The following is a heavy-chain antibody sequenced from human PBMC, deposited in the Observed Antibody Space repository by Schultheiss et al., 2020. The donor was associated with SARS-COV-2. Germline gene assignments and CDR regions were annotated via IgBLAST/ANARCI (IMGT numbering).Heavy chain of an antibody. D-gene: IGHD6-19*01. CDR3: AKFIGGWPSPAASLDY. J-gene: IGHJ4*02. V-gene: IGHV3-23*01. Sequence: GGSLRLSCAASGFTFSSYAMTWVRQLPGKRLEWVSAISGSGGSTYYADSVKGRFTISRDNSKNTLYLQMNSLRAEDTAVYYCAKFIGGWPSPAASLDYWGQGTLVTVSS. CDR2: ISGSGGST. CDR1: GFTFSSYA.